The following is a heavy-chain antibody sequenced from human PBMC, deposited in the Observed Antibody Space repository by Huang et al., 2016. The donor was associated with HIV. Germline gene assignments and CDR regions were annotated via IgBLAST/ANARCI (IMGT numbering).Heavy chain of an antibody. CDR3: ATGLGSFDY. CDR1: GFTFSAYW. V-gene: IGHV3-7*01. D-gene: IGHD7-27*01. CDR2: IRQDESEK. Sequence: EVQLVESGGGLVQPGGSLRLSCAASGFTFSAYWMSWVGQDPGKGLEWVANIRQDESEKYYVDSVKGRFTISRDNAKNSLYLQMNSLRAEDTAVYYCATGLGSFDYWGQGSLVTVSS. J-gene: IGHJ4*02.